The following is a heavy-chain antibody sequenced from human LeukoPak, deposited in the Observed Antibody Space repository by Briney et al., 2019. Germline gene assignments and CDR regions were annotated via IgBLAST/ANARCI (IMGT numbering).Heavy chain of an antibody. Sequence: SGGSLRLSCAASGFTFSSYATHGVRQAPGKGLEWVAVISNGGNNKYYADSVKGRFTISRDNSKNSLYLQMNGLRTEDTAVYYCARIEYSGYDFGQPYYYGIDVWGQGTTVTVSS. D-gene: IGHD5-12*01. V-gene: IGHV3-30-3*01. J-gene: IGHJ6*02. CDR1: GFTFSSYA. CDR2: ISNGGNNK. CDR3: ARIEYSGYDFGQPYYYGIDV.